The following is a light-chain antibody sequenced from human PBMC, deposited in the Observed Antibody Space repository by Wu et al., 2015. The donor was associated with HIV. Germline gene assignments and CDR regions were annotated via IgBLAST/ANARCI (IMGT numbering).Light chain of an antibody. CDR2: GAS. J-gene: IGKJ2*01. Sequence: VVMTQSPATLSVSSGERATFSCRASQSVSNKLAWYQQKPGQAPRLLMSGASTRATGIPDRFSGSGSGTDFTLTISRLEPEDFAVYYCQQYGSSPNTFGQGTKLEIK. CDR1: QSVSNK. V-gene: IGKV3-20*01. CDR3: QQYGSSPNT.